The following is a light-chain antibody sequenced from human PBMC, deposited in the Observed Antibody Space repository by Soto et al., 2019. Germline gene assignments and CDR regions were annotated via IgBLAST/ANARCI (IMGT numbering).Light chain of an antibody. CDR1: QSFRGL. CDR3: QQRHMWPIT. V-gene: IGKV3-11*01. CDR2: DAY. J-gene: IGKJ5*01. Sequence: EGVLTQSPVTLSLSPWERATLSCRASQSFRGLLAWYQQKPGQAPRLLIYDAYNRATGIPPRFSGSGSGTDFTLTISSLEPEDSAVYYCQQRHMWPITFGQGTRLEIK.